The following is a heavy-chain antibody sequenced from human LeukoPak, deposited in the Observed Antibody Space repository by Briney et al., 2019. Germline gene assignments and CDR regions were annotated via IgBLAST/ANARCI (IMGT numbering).Heavy chain of an antibody. J-gene: IGHJ6*04. Sequence: GGSLRLSCAASGFTFSSYEMNWVRQAPGKGLEWVSYISSSSSTIYYADSVKGRFTISRDNAKNSLYLQMNSLRAEDTAVYYCARDFLRQDVWGKGTTVTVSS. CDR2: ISSSSSTI. CDR1: GFTFSSYE. CDR3: ARDFLRQDV. V-gene: IGHV3-48*01.